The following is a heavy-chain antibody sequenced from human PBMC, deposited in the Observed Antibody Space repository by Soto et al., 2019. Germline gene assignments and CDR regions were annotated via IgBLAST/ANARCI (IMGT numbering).Heavy chain of an antibody. CDR3: AHRGRDYQDAFAF. V-gene: IGHV2-5*01. D-gene: IGHD4-17*01. CDR1: GFSFTTNGLG. J-gene: IGHJ3*01. CDR2: IYWYHDE. Sequence: QITLKESGPTLVKPTQTLTLTCTFSGFSFTTNGLGVGWIRQPPGTALEWLGLIYWYHDERYSPTLKSRLTITKDSSKNQVVLTMTTLDPVDTATYYCAHRGRDYQDAFAFWGQGTMVTVSS.